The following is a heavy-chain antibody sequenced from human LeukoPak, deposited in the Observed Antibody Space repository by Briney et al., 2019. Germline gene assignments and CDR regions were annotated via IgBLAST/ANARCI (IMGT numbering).Heavy chain of an antibody. CDR3: AKAPGYSYGYFFDY. J-gene: IGHJ4*02. Sequence: GGSLRLSCAASGFTFSSYAMSWVRQAPGKGLEWVSAISGSGGSTYYADSVKGRFTISRDNSKNTLCLQMNSLRAEDTAVYYCAKAPGYSYGYFFDYWGQGTLVTVSS. V-gene: IGHV3-23*01. D-gene: IGHD5-18*01. CDR2: ISGSGGST. CDR1: GFTFSSYA.